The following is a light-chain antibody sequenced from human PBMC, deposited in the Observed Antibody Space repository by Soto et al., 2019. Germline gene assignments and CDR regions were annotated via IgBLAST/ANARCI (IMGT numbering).Light chain of an antibody. J-gene: IGKJ1*01. V-gene: IGKV3-20*01. CDR2: GAS. Sequence: EIVLTQSPGTLSLSPGERATLSCRASQSVSSSYLAWYQQKPGQAPRLLIYGASSRATGIPDRFSGSGSGTDFTLTSSRLEPEDFAVYYCQQYGSSPQTFGQGNKVEIK. CDR3: QQYGSSPQT. CDR1: QSVSSSY.